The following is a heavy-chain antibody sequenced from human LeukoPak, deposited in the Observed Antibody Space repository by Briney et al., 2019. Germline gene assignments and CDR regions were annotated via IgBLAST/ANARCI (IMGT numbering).Heavy chain of an antibody. J-gene: IGHJ6*02. D-gene: IGHD2-2*01. Sequence: GGSLRLSCAASGFTFSSYSMNWVRQAPGKGLEWVSSISSSSSYIYYADSVKGRFTISRDNAKNSLYLQMNSLRAEDTAVYYCFPTGLYRYCSSTSCPRGMDVWGQGTTVTVSS. CDR1: GFTFSSYS. V-gene: IGHV3-21*01. CDR2: ISSSSSYI. CDR3: FPTGLYRYCSSTSCPRGMDV.